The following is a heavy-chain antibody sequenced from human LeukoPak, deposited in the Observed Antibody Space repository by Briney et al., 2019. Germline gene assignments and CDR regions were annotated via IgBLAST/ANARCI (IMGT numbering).Heavy chain of an antibody. Sequence: PGGSLRLSCAASGFTFSSYAMHWVRQAPGKGLEWVAVLSDDGSNKYYADSVKGRFTISRDNSKNTLYLQMNSLRGEDTAVYYCARVALSYYYFDYWGPGTLVTVSS. D-gene: IGHD3-22*01. V-gene: IGHV3-30*01. J-gene: IGHJ4*02. CDR2: LSDDGSNK. CDR3: ARVALSYYYFDY. CDR1: GFTFSSYA.